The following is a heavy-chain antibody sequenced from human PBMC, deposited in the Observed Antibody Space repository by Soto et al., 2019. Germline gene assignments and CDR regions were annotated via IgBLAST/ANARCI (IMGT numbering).Heavy chain of an antibody. CDR3: ARAIKFGELLEDYYYYGMDV. Sequence: PGGSLRLSCAASGFTFSSYSMNWVRQAPGKGLEWVSSISSSSSYIYYADSVKGRFTISRDNAKNSLYLQMNSLRAEDTAVYYCARAIKFGELLEDYYYYGMDVWGQGTTVTVSS. D-gene: IGHD3-10*01. V-gene: IGHV3-21*01. CDR2: ISSSSSYI. J-gene: IGHJ6*02. CDR1: GFTFSSYS.